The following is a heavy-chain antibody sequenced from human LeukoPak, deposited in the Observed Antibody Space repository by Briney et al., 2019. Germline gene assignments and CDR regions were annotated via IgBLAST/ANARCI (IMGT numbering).Heavy chain of an antibody. CDR2: IKQDGSEK. J-gene: IGHJ4*02. CDR1: GFTFSRFW. V-gene: IGHV3-7*01. CDR3: ARDSTGYGYEEWN. D-gene: IGHD5-18*01. Sequence: PGGSLRLSCAASGFTFSRFWMSCVRRAPGEGVEWVANIKQDGSEKYYVDSVKGRFPISRDNAKNSLYLQMNSLRAEDTALYYCARDSTGYGYEEWNWGQGTLVTVSS.